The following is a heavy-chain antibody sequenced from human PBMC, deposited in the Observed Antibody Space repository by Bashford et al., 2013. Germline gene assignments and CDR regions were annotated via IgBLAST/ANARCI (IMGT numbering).Heavy chain of an antibody. CDR2: STIRVEVP. CDR1: GGSLGAHF. CDR3: ARGTLVLFRSYYKTCPRGYYMDV. J-gene: IGHJ6*03. D-gene: IGHD3-10*01. V-gene: IGHV4-34*01. Sequence: SETLSLTCGVSGGSLGAHFWSWIRQPPGKGVEWIGESTIRVEVPTTIRPSRAGSTVSVDTSQGQLSLEVSSVTAADTAVYFCARGTLVLFRSYYKTCPRGYYMDVWGERDRRSPSP.